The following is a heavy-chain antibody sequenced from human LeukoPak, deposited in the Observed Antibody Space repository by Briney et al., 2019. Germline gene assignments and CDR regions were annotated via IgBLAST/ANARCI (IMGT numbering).Heavy chain of an antibody. CDR2: MNPNSGDT. Sequence: ASVKVPCKTSGYTFTNYDINWVRQATGQGLEWMGWMNPNSGDTGYAHKFQGRVTMTANTSINTAYMELSSLRSEDTAVYYCARSMSTVTTRYFDLWGRGTLVTVSS. J-gene: IGHJ2*01. V-gene: IGHV1-8*01. CDR3: ARSMSTVTTRYFDL. CDR1: GYTFTNYD. D-gene: IGHD4-17*01.